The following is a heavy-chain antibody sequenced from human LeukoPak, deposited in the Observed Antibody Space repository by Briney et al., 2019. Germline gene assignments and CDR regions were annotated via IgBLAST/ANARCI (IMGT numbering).Heavy chain of an antibody. CDR1: GGSINSSSYY. CDR2: IYYSGST. CDR3: ARDSYYYDSSGTPFDY. D-gene: IGHD3-22*01. J-gene: IGHJ4*02. V-gene: IGHV4-39*07. Sequence: PSETLSLTCTVSGGSINSSSYYWGWIRQPPGKGLEWIGSIYYSGSTYYNPPLKSRVTISVDTSKNQFSLKLSSVTAADTAVYYCARDSYYYDSSGTPFDYWGQGTLVTVSS.